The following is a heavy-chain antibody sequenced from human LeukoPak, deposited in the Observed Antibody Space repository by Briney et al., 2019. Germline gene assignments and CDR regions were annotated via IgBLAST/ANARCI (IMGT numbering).Heavy chain of an antibody. D-gene: IGHD6-19*01. J-gene: IGHJ5*02. CDR2: IYHSGST. Sequence: SETLSLTCAVSGGSISSSSWWSWVGQPPGKGLEWIGEIYHSGSTNYNPSLKSRVTISVDKSKNQFSLKLSSVTAADTAVYYCARVQHSSGWYRLDPWGQGTLVTVSS. CDR3: ARVQHSSGWYRLDP. CDR1: GGSISSSSW. V-gene: IGHV4-4*02.